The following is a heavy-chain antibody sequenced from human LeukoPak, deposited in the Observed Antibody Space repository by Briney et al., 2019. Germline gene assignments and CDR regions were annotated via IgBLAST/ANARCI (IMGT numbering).Heavy chain of an antibody. J-gene: IGHJ6*03. Sequence: TGGSLRLSCTASGFTFGDYAMSWVRQAPGKGLEWVGFIRSKAYGGTTEYAASVKGRFTISRDDSKSIAYLQMNSLKTEDTAVYYCTRQGVSSGWHYYYMDVWGKGTTVTVSS. D-gene: IGHD6-19*01. CDR1: GFTFGDYA. V-gene: IGHV3-49*04. CDR3: TRQGVSSGWHYYYMDV. CDR2: IRSKAYGGTT.